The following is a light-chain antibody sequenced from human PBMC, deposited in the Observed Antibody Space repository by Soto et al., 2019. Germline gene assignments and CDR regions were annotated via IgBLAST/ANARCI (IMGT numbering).Light chain of an antibody. CDR1: QNIGRW. V-gene: IGKV1-5*01. CDR3: QQYNLHSPAT. CDR2: DVS. J-gene: IGKJ1*01. Sequence: DIQMTQSPSSLSASVGDRVTITCRASQNIGRWLAWYQQKPGKAPKLMIYDVSTLISGVPSRFSGXGSGTEFTLTISSLQPXDFTTYYCQQYNLHSPATFGPGTLVDIK.